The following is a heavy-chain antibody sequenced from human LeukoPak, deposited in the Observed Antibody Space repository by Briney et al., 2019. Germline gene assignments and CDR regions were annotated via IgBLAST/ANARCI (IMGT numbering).Heavy chain of an antibody. D-gene: IGHD5-12*01. J-gene: IGHJ5*02. CDR2: ISGSGGST. Sequence: TGGSLRLSCAASGFTFSSYAMSWVRQAPGKGLEWVSAISGSGGSTYYADSVKGRVTISRDNSKNTLYLQMNSLRAEDTAVYYCAKDLNYSGDDYPSWFDPWGQGTLVTVSS. CDR1: GFTFSSYA. V-gene: IGHV3-23*01. CDR3: AKDLNYSGDDYPSWFDP.